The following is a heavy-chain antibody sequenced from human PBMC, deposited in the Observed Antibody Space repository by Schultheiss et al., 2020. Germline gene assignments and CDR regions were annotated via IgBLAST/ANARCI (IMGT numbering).Heavy chain of an antibody. CDR1: EFTFSSYE. J-gene: IGHJ4*02. CDR3: AKTYMVTNDYFDY. Sequence: GGSLRLSCAASEFTFSSYEMNWVRQAPGKGLEWVSSISSSSSYIYYADSVKGRFTISRDNAKNTLFLQMNSLRPEDTAVYYCAKTYMVTNDYFDYWGQGTLVTVSS. D-gene: IGHD2-21*02. CDR2: ISSSSSYI. V-gene: IGHV3-21*04.